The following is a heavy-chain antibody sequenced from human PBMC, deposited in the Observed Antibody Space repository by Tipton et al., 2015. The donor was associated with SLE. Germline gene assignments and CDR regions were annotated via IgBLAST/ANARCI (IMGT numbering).Heavy chain of an antibody. CDR3: ARAPGVDRDFQYYYYMDI. CDR2: INHSGGT. V-gene: IGHV4-34*01. D-gene: IGHD3-10*01. CDR1: GGSLSGYA. Sequence: TLSLTCAVNGGSLSGYAWSWIRQPPGKGLEWIGEINHSGGTNYNPSLKSRVTISVDTSKNQFSLKMSSVTAADTAVYYCARAPGVDRDFQYYYYMDIWGKGPTVTVSS. J-gene: IGHJ6*03.